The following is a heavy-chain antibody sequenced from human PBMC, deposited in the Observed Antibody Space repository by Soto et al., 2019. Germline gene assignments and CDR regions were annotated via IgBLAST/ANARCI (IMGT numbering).Heavy chain of an antibody. J-gene: IGHJ4*02. CDR2: INPSGGST. CDR1: GYTFTSYF. D-gene: IGHD2-15*01. Sequence: ASVKVSCKASGYTFTSYFMHWVQQAPGQGLEWMGIINPSGGSTSYAQKFQGRVTMTRDTSTSTVYMELSSLRSEDTAVYYCARGSVVVAYLDYWGQGTLVTVSS. CDR3: ARGSVVVAYLDY. V-gene: IGHV1-46*03.